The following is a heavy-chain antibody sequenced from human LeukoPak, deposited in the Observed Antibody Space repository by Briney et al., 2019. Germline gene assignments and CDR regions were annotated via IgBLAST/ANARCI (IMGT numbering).Heavy chain of an antibody. V-gene: IGHV1-2*02. J-gene: IGHJ5*02. CDR3: AREYCSSTSCYWPDP. Sequence: GASVKVSCKASGYTFTGYYMHWVRQAPGQGLEWMGWINPNSGGTNYAQKFQGRVTMTRDTSISTAYMELSKLRSDDTAVYYCAREYCSSTSCYWPDPWGQGTLVTVSS. CDR2: INPNSGGT. D-gene: IGHD2-2*01. CDR1: GYTFTGYY.